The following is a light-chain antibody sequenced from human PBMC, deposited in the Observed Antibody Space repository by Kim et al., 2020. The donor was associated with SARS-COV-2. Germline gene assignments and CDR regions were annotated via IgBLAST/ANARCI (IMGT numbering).Light chain of an antibody. CDR1: QSVSSN. Sequence: SPGERATLSCRARQSVSSNLAWYQQKPGQAPRLLIYGASTRATGIPARFSGSGSGTEFTLTISSLQSEDFAVYYCQQYNNWPLRTFGQGTKVDIK. CDR3: QQYNNWPLRT. J-gene: IGKJ1*01. CDR2: GAS. V-gene: IGKV3-15*01.